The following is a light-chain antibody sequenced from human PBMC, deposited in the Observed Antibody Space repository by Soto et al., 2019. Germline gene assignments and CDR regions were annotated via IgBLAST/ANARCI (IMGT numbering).Light chain of an antibody. Sequence: DIQLTQSPSFLSASVGDRLTITCRASQGIKNHFAWFQQKPGKAPSLLIYGASTLHSGVPSRFSGSGYGTEFTLTISSLQPEHFATYHCQQFYSFPFTFGPGTKVDVK. J-gene: IGKJ3*01. CDR2: GAS. CDR3: QQFYSFPFT. V-gene: IGKV1-9*01. CDR1: QGIKNH.